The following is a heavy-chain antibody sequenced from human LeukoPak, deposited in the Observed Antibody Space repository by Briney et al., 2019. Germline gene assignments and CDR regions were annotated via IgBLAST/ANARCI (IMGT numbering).Heavy chain of an antibody. J-gene: IGHJ3*02. CDR1: GGTFSSYA. V-gene: IGHV1-69*13. CDR2: IIPIFGTP. Sequence: SVKVSCKASGGTFSSYAISWVRQAPGQGLEWMGGIIPIFGTPNYAQKFQGRVTITADESTSTAYMELSSLRSEDTAVYYCARILYYYDSSGYYPGAFDIWGQGTMVTVSS. CDR3: ARILYYYDSSGYYPGAFDI. D-gene: IGHD3-22*01.